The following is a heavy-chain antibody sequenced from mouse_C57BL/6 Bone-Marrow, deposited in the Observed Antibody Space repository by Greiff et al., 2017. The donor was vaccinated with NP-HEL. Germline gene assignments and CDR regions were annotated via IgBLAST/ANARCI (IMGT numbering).Heavy chain of an antibody. Sequence: EVQLQQSGTVLARPGASVKMSCKTSGYTFTSYWMHWVKQRPGQGLEWIGAIYPGNSDTSYNQKFKGKAKLTAVTSASTAYMELSSLTNEDSAVYYCTRADYGRRGWYFDVWGTGTTVTVSS. CDR3: TRADYGRRGWYFDV. V-gene: IGHV1-5*01. CDR2: IYPGNSDT. CDR1: GYTFTSYW. J-gene: IGHJ1*03. D-gene: IGHD2-4*01.